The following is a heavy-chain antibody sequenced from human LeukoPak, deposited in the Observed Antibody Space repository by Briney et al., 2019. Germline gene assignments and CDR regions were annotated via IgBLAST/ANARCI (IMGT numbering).Heavy chain of an antibody. D-gene: IGHD7-27*01. CDR2: IYYSGST. V-gene: IGHV4-59*01. CDR3: ATSTGDRAAFDI. J-gene: IGHJ3*02. Sequence: SETLSLTCTVSGGSLSSYYWSWIRQPPGKGLEWIGYIYYSGSTNYNPSLKSRVTISVDTSKNQFSLKLSSVTAADTAVYYCATSTGDRAAFDIWGQGTMVTVSS. CDR1: GGSLSSYY.